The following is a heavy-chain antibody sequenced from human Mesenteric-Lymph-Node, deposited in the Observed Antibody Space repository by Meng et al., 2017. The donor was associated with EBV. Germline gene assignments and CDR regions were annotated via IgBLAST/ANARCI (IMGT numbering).Heavy chain of an antibody. J-gene: IGHJ5*02. V-gene: IGHV4-39*01. CDR1: GGTISSGSYY. D-gene: IGHD5-18*01. Sequence: LQLRGSAQNVVNPEETLSLPCTFSGGTISSGSYYWGWIRQPPGKGLEWIGSISYSGSTYYNPSLKSRVTISVDTSKNQFSLKLSSVTAADTAVYYCARHLTIQLWFAWFDPWGQGTLVTVSS. CDR2: ISYSGST. CDR3: ARHLTIQLWFAWFDP.